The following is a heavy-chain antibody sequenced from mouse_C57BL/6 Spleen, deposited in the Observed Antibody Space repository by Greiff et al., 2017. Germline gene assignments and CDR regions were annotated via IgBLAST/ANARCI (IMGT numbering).Heavy chain of an antibody. D-gene: IGHD1-1*01. V-gene: IGHV1-39*01. J-gene: IGHJ1*03. CDR2: INPNYGTT. CDR3: ARNLYGSSYPWYFDV. CDR1: GYSLTDYN. Sequence: EVQLQQSGPELVKPGASVKISCTASGYSLTDYNMNWVKQSNGKSLEWIGVINPNYGTTSYNQQFKGKATLTVDQSSSTAYMQLNSLTSEESAVYYCARNLYGSSYPWYFDVWGTGTTVTVSA.